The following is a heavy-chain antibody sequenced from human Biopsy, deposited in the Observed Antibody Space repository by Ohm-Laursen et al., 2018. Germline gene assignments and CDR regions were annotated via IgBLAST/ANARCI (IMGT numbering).Heavy chain of an antibody. CDR1: GDSISSNY. CDR3: ARDRGYYSDRTVPGYFDL. D-gene: IGHD3-22*01. CDR2: VFYTGST. J-gene: IGHJ2*01. V-gene: IGHV4-59*01. Sequence: SETLSLTCTVSGDSISSNYWSWIRQPPGKGLEWIGYVFYTGSTDYNPSLQSRVTISVDTSKNHFSLRLRSVTPADTAIYYCARDRGYYSDRTVPGYFDLWGRGTLVIVSS.